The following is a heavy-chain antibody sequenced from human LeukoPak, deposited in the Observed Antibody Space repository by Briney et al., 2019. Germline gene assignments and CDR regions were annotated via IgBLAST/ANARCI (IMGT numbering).Heavy chain of an antibody. CDR2: IWYDGSNK. V-gene: IGHV3-33*01. J-gene: IGHJ4*02. D-gene: IGHD5-18*01. CDR1: GFTFSSYG. Sequence: PGRSLRLSCAASGFTFSSYGMHWVRQAPGRGLERVAVIWYDGSNKYYADSVKGRFTISRDNSKNTLYLQMNSLRAEDTAVYYCAISGYKIQDFDYWGQGTLVTVSS. CDR3: AISGYKIQDFDY.